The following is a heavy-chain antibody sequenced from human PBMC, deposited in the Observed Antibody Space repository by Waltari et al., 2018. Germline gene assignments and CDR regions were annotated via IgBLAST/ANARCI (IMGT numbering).Heavy chain of an antibody. Sequence: EVQLVESGGGLVQPGGSLRLSCAASGFNISRQWTHWVRQGPGKGLVWFSRIYSDGSSTTYADSVKGRFTISRDNPKNTVYLQMNNLRAEDTAVYYCARGTYYYDNSGPYFDSWGQGILVTVSS. V-gene: IGHV3-74*01. J-gene: IGHJ5*01. CDR2: IYSDGSST. D-gene: IGHD3-22*01. CDR1: GFNISRQW. CDR3: ARGTYYYDNSGPYFDS.